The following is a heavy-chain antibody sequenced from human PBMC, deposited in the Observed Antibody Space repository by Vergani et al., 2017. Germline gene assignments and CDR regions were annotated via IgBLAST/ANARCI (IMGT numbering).Heavy chain of an antibody. CDR1: GFTFSSYA. V-gene: IGHV3-23*01. CDR2: ISGSGGST. Sequence: EVQLLESGGGLVQPGGSLRLSCAASGFTFSSYAMSWVRQAPGKGLEWVSAISGSGGSTYYADSVKGRFTISRDNSKNTLYLQMNSLRAEDTAVYYCAKGLSPNPHSNTYYYGSGSYNPGGFLDYWGQGTLVTVSS. D-gene: IGHD3-10*01. J-gene: IGHJ4*02. CDR3: AKGLSPNPHSNTYYYGSGSYNPGGFLDY.